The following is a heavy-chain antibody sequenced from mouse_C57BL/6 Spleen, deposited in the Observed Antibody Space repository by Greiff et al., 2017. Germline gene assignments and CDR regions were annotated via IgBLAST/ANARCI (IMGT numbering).Heavy chain of an antibody. CDR3: ARRGSNLLAGFAY. CDR2: IDPSDSYT. Sequence: VQLQQPGAELVMPGASVKLSCKASGYTFTSYWMHWVKQRPGQGLEWIGEIDPSDSYTNYNQKFKGKSTLTVDKSSSTAYMQLSSLTSEDSAVYYCARRGSNLLAGFAYWGQGTLVTVSA. V-gene: IGHV1-69*01. D-gene: IGHD2-5*01. J-gene: IGHJ3*01. CDR1: GYTFTSYW.